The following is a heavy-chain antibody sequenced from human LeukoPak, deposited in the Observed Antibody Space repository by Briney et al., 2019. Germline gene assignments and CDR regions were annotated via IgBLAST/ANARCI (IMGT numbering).Heavy chain of an antibody. CDR3: ARPGDIVVVPAATPFDY. D-gene: IGHD2-2*01. CDR1: GYTFTSYA. CDR2: INAGNGNT. Sequence: ALVKVSCKASGYTFTSYAMHWVRQAPGQRLEWMGWINAGNGNTKYSQKFQGRVTITRDTSASTAYMELSSLRSEDTAVYYCARPGDIVVVPAATPFDYWGQGTLVTVSS. J-gene: IGHJ4*02. V-gene: IGHV1-3*01.